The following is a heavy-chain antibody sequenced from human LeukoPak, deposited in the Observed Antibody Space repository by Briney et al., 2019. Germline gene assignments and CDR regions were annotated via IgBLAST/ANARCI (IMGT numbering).Heavy chain of an antibody. V-gene: IGHV4-34*01. Sequence: SETLSLTCAVYGGSFSGYYWSWIRQPPGKGLEWIGEINHSGSTNYNPSLKSRVTISVDTSKNQFSLKLSSVTAADTAVYFCARDDVDTPTFDYWGQGALVTVSS. CDR3: ARDDVDTPTFDY. CDR1: GGSFSGYY. CDR2: INHSGST. D-gene: IGHD5-18*01. J-gene: IGHJ4*02.